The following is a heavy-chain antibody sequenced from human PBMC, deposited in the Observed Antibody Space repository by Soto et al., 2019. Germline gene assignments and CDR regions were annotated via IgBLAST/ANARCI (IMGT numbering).Heavy chain of an antibody. Sequence: QVQLQQWGAGLVKPSETLSLSCAVSGQSFSGHSWAWIRQPPGKGLEWIGAINESGSTYYNPSLKSRVTISTDTSKNQFSLKLSSVSAADTAAYFCARGSGIVALPGELEDVKYDYWGQGTLVNVSS. V-gene: IGHV4-34*01. CDR3: ARGSGIVALPGELEDVKYDY. J-gene: IGHJ4*02. D-gene: IGHD1-1*01. CDR2: INESGST. CDR1: GQSFSGHS.